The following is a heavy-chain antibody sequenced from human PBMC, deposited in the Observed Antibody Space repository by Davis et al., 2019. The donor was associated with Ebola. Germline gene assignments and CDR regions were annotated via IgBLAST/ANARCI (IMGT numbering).Heavy chain of an antibody. CDR2: IKQDGSEK. D-gene: IGHD1-26*01. CDR3: ARSYSGSRIYDY. CDR1: GFTFISYW. Sequence: GGSLRLSCAASGFTFISYWMNWVRQAPGKGLEWVANIKQDGSEKYYVDSVKGRFSISRDNAKNSLYLQMNGLRAKDTAVYYCARSYSGSRIYDYWGQGTLVTVSS. V-gene: IGHV3-7*03. J-gene: IGHJ4*02.